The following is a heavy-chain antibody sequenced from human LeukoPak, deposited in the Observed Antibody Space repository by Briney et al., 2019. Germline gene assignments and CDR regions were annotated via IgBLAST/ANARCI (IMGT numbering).Heavy chain of an antibody. CDR3: ATGLGATTFYFDY. CDR1: GCTLTELS. J-gene: IGHJ4*02. Sequence: VASVRVSCKVSGCTLTELSMHWVRQAPGKGLEWVGGFDPEDGETIYAQNFQGRVTMTEDTSTDTAYMELSSLRSEDTAVYYCATGLGATTFYFDYWGQRTLVSHSS. CDR2: FDPEDGET. D-gene: IGHD1-26*01. V-gene: IGHV1-24*01.